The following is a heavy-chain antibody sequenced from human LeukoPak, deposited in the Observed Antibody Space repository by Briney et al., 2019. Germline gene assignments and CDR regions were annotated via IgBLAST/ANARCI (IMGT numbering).Heavy chain of an antibody. CDR3: ARMWRYVDY. V-gene: IGHV2-70*04. D-gene: IGHD5-12*01. Sequence: SGPTLVNPTQTLTLTCTFSGFSLSTSGMRVSWIRQPPGKALEWLARIDWDDDKFYSTSLKTRLTISKDTSKNKVVLTMTNMDPVDTATYYCARMWRYVDYWGQGTLVTVSS. J-gene: IGHJ4*02. CDR1: GFSLSTSGMR. CDR2: IDWDDDK.